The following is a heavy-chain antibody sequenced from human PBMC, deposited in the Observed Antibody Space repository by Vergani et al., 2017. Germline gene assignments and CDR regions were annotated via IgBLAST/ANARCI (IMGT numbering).Heavy chain of an antibody. V-gene: IGHV3-21*01. CDR3: ARDHSSSPNYFDY. CDR2: ISSSSSSI. Sequence: EVQLVESGGGLVKPGGSLRLSCAASGFTFSSYSMNWVRQAPGKGLEGVSSISSSSSSIYYADSLKGRFTISRDNAKNSLYLQMNSLRAEDTAVYYCARDHSSSPNYFDYWGQGTLVTVSS. CDR1: GFTFSSYS. D-gene: IGHD6-6*01. J-gene: IGHJ4*02.